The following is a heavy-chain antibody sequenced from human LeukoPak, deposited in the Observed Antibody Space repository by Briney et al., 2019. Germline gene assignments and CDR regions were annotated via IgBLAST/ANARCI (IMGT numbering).Heavy chain of an antibody. CDR3: ARNDYGDYHPYYGMDV. CDR2: ISYDGSNK. CDR1: GFTFSSYD. V-gene: IGHV3-30-3*01. D-gene: IGHD4-17*01. Sequence: PGRSLRLSCAASGFTFSSYDMHWVRQAPGKGLEWVAVISYDGSNKYYADSVKGRFTISRDNSKNTLYLQMNSLRAEDTAVYYCARNDYGDYHPYYGMDVWGQGTTVTVSS. J-gene: IGHJ6*02.